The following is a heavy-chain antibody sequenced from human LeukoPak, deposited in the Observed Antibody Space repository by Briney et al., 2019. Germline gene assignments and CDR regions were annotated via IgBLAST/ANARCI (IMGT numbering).Heavy chain of an antibody. CDR1: GGSISSYY. Sequence: SETLSLTCTASGGSISSYYWSWIRQPPGKGLEWIGYIYYSGSTNYNPSLKSRVTISVDTSKNQFSLKLSSVTAADTAVYYCARVKVDSMVRYYFDYWGQGTLVTVSS. CDR3: ARVKVDSMVRYYFDY. CDR2: IYYSGST. D-gene: IGHD3-10*01. J-gene: IGHJ4*02. V-gene: IGHV4-59*01.